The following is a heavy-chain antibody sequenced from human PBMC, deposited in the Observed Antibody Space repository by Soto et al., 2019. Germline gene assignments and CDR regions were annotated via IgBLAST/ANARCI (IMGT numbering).Heavy chain of an antibody. V-gene: IGHV3-30-3*01. D-gene: IGHD2-15*01. CDR1: GFTFSSYA. J-gene: IGHJ6*02. CDR2: ISYDGSNK. Sequence: QVQLVESGGGVVQPGRSLRLSYAASGFTFSSYAMHWVRQAPGKGLEWVAVISYDGSNKYYADSVKGRFTISRDNSKNTLYLQMNSLRAEDTAVYYCARDPLVVVVAAYYYGMDVWGQGTTVTVSS. CDR3: ARDPLVVVVAAYYYGMDV.